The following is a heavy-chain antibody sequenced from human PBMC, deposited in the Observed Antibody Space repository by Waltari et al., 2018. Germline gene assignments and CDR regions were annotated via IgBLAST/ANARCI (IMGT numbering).Heavy chain of an antibody. CDR2: IYYTGET. V-gene: IGHV4-31*02. CDR1: SSGGYY. J-gene: IGHJ4*02. Sequence: SSGGYYWSWIRQHPGKGLEWIGYIYYTGETYYNPSLTSRVAISIDTSKSQFSLDLGTVTAADTAVYYCARRGAYFFDYWGRGTLVTVSS. D-gene: IGHD3-16*01. CDR3: ARRGAYFFDY.